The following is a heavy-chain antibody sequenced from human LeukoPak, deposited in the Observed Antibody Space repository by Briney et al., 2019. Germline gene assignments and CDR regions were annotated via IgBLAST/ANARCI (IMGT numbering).Heavy chain of an antibody. D-gene: IGHD6-13*01. CDR1: GFTFSNYI. V-gene: IGHV3-48*01. Sequence: AGGSLRLSCAASGFTFSNYIMNWVRQAPGKGLEWLSYISSSSPIYYADSVKGRFTISRDNAKNSLYLQMNSLRAEDTAVYYCARARVGRIAAAGILGYWGQGTLVTVSS. CDR3: ARARVGRIAAAGILGY. CDR2: ISSSSPI. J-gene: IGHJ4*02.